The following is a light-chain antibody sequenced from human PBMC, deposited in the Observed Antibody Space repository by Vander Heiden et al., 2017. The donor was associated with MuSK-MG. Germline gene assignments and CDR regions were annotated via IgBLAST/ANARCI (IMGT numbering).Light chain of an antibody. V-gene: IGLV2-23*02. CDR3: CSCAGSSTFYV. Sequence: QSALTQPASVSGSPGQSITISCTGTSSDVGSYNLVSWYQQHPGKDPKLMSYDVSKRPSGVSNRFSGSKSGNTGSLTIYGLQAEDEADYDCCSCAGSSTFYVFGGGTKITVL. CDR1: SSDVGSYNL. CDR2: DVS. J-gene: IGLJ2*01.